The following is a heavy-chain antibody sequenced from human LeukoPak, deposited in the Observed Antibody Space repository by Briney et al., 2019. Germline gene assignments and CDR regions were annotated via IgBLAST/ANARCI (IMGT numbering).Heavy chain of an antibody. CDR2: ISYDGSTK. J-gene: IGHJ4*02. CDR3: AREACGTCFLPTPYY. CDR1: GFTFSTYA. D-gene: IGHD2-15*01. Sequence: GGSLRLSCAASGFTFSTYAIHWVRQAPGKGLEWVAIISYDGSTKYYADSVKGRFTLSRDNSKNTLYLQMNSMRPEDTAVYYWAREACGTCFLPTPYYRGQGTLVTVSS. V-gene: IGHV3-30-3*01.